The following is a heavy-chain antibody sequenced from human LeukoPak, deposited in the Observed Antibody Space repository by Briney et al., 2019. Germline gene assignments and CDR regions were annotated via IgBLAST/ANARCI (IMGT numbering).Heavy chain of an antibody. CDR3: ARGAYGSGSYYIF. CDR2: IKQDGSEK. CDR1: GFTLSNYW. V-gene: IGHV3-7*04. D-gene: IGHD3-10*01. Sequence: GGSLRLSCAASGFTLSNYWMHWVRQAPGKGLEWVANIKQDGSEKYYVDSVKGRFTISRDDAKNSLYLQMNSLRAEDTAVYYCARGAYGSGSYYIFWGQGTLVTVSS. J-gene: IGHJ4*02.